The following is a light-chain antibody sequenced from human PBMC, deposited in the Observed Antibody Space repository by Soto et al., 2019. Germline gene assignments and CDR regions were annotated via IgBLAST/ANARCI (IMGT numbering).Light chain of an antibody. CDR3: QSFDSSLSAVV. V-gene: IGLV1-40*01. Sequence: QSVLTQPPSVSAAPGQRVTIPCTGSSSNIGAGYDVHWYHQLPGTAPKLLIYSYNNRPSGVPDRFSGSKSGTSASLAITGLQAEDEADYYCQSFDSSLSAVVFGGGTKVTVL. J-gene: IGLJ2*01. CDR1: SSNIGAGYD. CDR2: SYN.